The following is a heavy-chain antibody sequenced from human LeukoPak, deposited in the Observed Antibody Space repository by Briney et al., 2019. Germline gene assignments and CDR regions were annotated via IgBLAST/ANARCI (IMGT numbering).Heavy chain of an antibody. D-gene: IGHD4-17*01. Sequence: SQTLSLTCAVSGGSISSGGYSWSWIRQPPGKGLEWIGYIYHSGSTCYNPSLKSRVTISVDRSKNQFSLKLSSVTAADTAVYYCASSYGDYGFDYWGQGTLVTVSS. V-gene: IGHV4-30-2*01. J-gene: IGHJ4*02. CDR2: IYHSGST. CDR3: ASSYGDYGFDY. CDR1: GGSISSGGYS.